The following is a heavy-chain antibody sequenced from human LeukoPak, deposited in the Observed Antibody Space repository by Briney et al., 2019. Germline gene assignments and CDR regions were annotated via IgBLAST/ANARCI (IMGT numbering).Heavy chain of an antibody. Sequence: SETLSLTCTVSGGSISNYYWSCIRQPAGKGVEWIGRIYTSGSTNYNASLKSRVSMSVDTSKNQFSLKLSSVTAADTAVFYCARENSGSYREFDYWGQGTLVTVSS. CDR1: GGSISNYY. CDR2: IYTSGST. D-gene: IGHD1-26*01. CDR3: ARENSGSYREFDY. V-gene: IGHV4-4*07. J-gene: IGHJ4*02.